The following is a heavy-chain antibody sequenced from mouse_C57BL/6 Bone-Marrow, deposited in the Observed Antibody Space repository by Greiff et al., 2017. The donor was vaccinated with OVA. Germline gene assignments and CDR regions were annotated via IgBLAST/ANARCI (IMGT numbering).Heavy chain of an antibody. D-gene: IGHD2-1*01. J-gene: IGHJ3*01. V-gene: IGHV1-42*01. CDR3: YGNYAAWFAY. CDR2: INPSTGGT. CDR1: GYSFTGYY. Sequence: EVQLQESGPELVKPGASVKISCKASGYSFTGYYMNWVKQSPEKSLEWIGEINPSTGGTTYNQKCKAKATLTVDKSSSTAYMQLKSLTSEDSAVYYCYGNYAAWFAYWGQGTLVTVSA.